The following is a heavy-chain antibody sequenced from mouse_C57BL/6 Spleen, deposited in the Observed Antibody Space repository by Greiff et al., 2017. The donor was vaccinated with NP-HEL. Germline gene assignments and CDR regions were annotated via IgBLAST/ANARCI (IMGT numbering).Heavy chain of an antibody. Sequence: QVHVKQSGAELARPGASVKLSCKASGYTFTSYGISWVKQRTGQGLEWIGEIYPRSGNTYYNEKFKGKATLTADKSSSTAYMELRSLTSEDSAVYFCAKNWDAYAMDYWGQGTSVTVSS. J-gene: IGHJ4*01. CDR3: AKNWDAYAMDY. CDR2: IYPRSGNT. CDR1: GYTFTSYG. D-gene: IGHD4-1*01. V-gene: IGHV1-81*01.